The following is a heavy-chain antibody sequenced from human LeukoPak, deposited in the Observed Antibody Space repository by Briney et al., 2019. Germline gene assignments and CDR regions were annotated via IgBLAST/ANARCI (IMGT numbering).Heavy chain of an antibody. CDR1: GFTFSSSG. CDR2: ILFDGSNK. V-gene: IGHV3-30*02. Sequence: GGSLRLSCAASGFTFSSSGMHWVRQAPGKGLEWVAFILFDGSNKYYADSVKGRFTISRDNSKNTLYLQMNSLRAEDAAVYYCAKDYDFWSGYYSPTRGYFDYWGQGTLVTVSS. D-gene: IGHD3-3*01. CDR3: AKDYDFWSGYYSPTRGYFDY. J-gene: IGHJ4*02.